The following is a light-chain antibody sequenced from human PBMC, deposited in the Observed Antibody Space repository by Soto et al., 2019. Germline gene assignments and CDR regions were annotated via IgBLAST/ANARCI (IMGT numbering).Light chain of an antibody. V-gene: IGLV2-14*01. CDR2: DVS. CDR3: SSYTSSSTLL. Sequence: QSALNQPASVAGSPGQSITISCTGTSSDVGGYNYVSWYQQHPGKAPKLMIYDVSNRPSGVSNRFSGFKSGNTASLTISGLRAEDAADYYCSSYTSSSTLLFGAGPKVTVL. CDR1: SSDVGGYNY. J-gene: IGLJ1*01.